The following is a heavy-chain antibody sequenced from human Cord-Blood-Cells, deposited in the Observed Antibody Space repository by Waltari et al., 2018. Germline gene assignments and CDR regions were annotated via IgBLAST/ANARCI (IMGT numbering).Heavy chain of an antibody. Sequence: QVQLQQWGAGLLKPSETLSLTCAVYGGSFSGYYWSWIRQPPGKGLEWIGEINHSGTTTYNPSLKSGVTISVDTSKNQFSRKLRSVTAADTAVYYCARGGPLVVVVAATPRWYFDLWGRGTLVTVSS. D-gene: IGHD2-15*01. CDR3: ARGGPLVVVVAATPRWYFDL. CDR1: GGSFSGYY. V-gene: IGHV4-34*01. J-gene: IGHJ2*01. CDR2: INHSGTT.